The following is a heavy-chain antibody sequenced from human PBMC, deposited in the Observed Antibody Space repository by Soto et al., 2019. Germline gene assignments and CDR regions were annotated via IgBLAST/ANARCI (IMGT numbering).Heavy chain of an antibody. CDR3: ASGIQLWLRRITNCYSG. Sequence: QVQLAQSGAEVKKPESSVKVSCKAPGGTFSTYAISWVRQAPGQGLEWMGGIIPMFGTANYAQRFQDRVTITADESTNTVYLELSSLRSEDTAVYFCASGIQLWLRRITNCYSGWGQGTLVTVSS. D-gene: IGHD5-18*01. J-gene: IGHJ4*02. CDR2: IIPMFGTA. V-gene: IGHV1-69*12. CDR1: GGTFSTYA.